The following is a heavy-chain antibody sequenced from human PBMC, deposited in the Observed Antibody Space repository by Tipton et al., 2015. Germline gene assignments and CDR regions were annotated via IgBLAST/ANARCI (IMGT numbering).Heavy chain of an antibody. Sequence: TLSLTCVVYNGSFSNYYWTWIRQPPGKGLEWVGEINHSGSTRYNPSLKNRVTISVDTPKKQFSLSLSSVTAADTAVYFCARGFHGLGSYNHYYYYGIDVWGQGTTFTVSS. D-gene: IGHD3-10*01. CDR1: NGSFSNYY. J-gene: IGHJ6*02. V-gene: IGHV4-34*01. CDR3: ARGFHGLGSYNHYYYYGIDV. CDR2: INHSGST.